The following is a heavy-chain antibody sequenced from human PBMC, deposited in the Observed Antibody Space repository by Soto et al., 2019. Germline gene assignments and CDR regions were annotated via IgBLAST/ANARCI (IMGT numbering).Heavy chain of an antibody. CDR2: IYYSGST. CDR3: ARVFSDGSSFLDP. Sequence: SETLSLTCTVSGGSISSGNYYWSWIRQHPGKGLEWIGYIYYSGSTSYNPSLKSRVTISVDTSKNHFSLKLSSVTAADTAVYYCARVFSDGSSFLDPWGQGTLVTVSS. CDR1: GGSISSGNYY. J-gene: IGHJ5*02. V-gene: IGHV4-31*03. D-gene: IGHD6-13*01.